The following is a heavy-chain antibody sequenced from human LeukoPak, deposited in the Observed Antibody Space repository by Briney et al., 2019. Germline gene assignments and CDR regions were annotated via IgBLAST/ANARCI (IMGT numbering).Heavy chain of an antibody. CDR1: GYTFTSYD. V-gene: IGHV1-8*01. CDR2: MNPNSGNT. J-gene: IGHJ6*03. D-gene: IGHD4-17*01. Sequence: ASVKVSCKASGYTFTSYDINWVRQATGQGLEWMGWMNPNSGNTGYAQKFQGRVTMTRNTSISTAYMELSSLRSEDTAVYYCARSGVTTNYYYMDVWGKGTTVTISS. CDR3: ARSGVTTNYYYMDV.